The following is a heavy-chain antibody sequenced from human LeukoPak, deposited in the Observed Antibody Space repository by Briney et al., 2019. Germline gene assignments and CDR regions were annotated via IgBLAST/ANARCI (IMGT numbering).Heavy chain of an antibody. Sequence: ASVKVSCKASGYTFTSYAMRWVRQAPGERLEWMGWINAGNGNTKYSQKFQGRVTITRDTSASTAYMELSSLRSEDTAMYYCANQVGYCSSTSCLPWIYGMDVWGQGTTVTVSS. D-gene: IGHD2-2*01. CDR1: GYTFTSYA. J-gene: IGHJ6*02. CDR2: INAGNGNT. V-gene: IGHV1-3*01. CDR3: ANQVGYCSSTSCLPWIYGMDV.